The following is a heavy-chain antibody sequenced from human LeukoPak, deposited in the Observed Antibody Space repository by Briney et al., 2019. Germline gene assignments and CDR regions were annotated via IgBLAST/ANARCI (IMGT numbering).Heavy chain of an antibody. CDR1: GGSISSYY. V-gene: IGHV4-59*08. Sequence: PETLSLTCTVSGGSISSYYWSWIRQPPGKGLEWIGYIYYSGSTNYNPSLKSRVTISVDTSKNQFSLKLSSVTAADTAVYYCASRIAVAGPRAFDYWGQGTLVTVSS. CDR3: ASRIAVAGPRAFDY. CDR2: IYYSGST. D-gene: IGHD6-19*01. J-gene: IGHJ4*02.